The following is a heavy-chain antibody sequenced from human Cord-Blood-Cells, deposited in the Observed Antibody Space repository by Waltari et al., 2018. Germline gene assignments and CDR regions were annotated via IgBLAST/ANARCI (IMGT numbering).Heavy chain of an antibody. V-gene: IGHV3-72*01. CDR2: TRNKANSYTT. CDR3: ARTMVGATD. J-gene: IGHJ4*02. D-gene: IGHD1-26*01. Sequence: EVQLVESGGGLVQPGGSLRLSCAASGCPFGDHQMDWVRQAPGKGLEWVGRTRNKANSYTTEYAASVKGRFTISRDDSKNSLYLQMNSLKTEDTAVYYCARTMVGATDWGQGTLVTVSS. CDR1: GCPFGDHQ.